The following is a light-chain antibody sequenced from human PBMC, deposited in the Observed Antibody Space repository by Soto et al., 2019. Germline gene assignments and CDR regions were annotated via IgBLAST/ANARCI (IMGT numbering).Light chain of an antibody. Sequence: EIVMTQSPATLSVSPGERATLSCRASQSVSSNLAWYQQTPGQAPRLLIYGASTRATGIPARFSGSGSGTEFTLTISSLHSEDFAVYYCQQYNNWPPWTFGQGTKVEIK. CDR1: QSVSSN. J-gene: IGKJ1*01. CDR2: GAS. CDR3: QQYNNWPPWT. V-gene: IGKV3-15*01.